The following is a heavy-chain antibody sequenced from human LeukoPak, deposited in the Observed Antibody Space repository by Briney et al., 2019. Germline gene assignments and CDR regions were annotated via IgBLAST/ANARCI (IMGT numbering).Heavy chain of an antibody. Sequence: GASVKVSCKASGYTFTSYDINWVRQATGQGLEWMGWMNPNSGNTGYAQKFQGRVTMTRNTSISTACMELNSLRSEDTAVYYCARAVAGGSYYGMDVWGQGTTVTVSS. CDR3: ARAVAGGSYYGMDV. CDR1: GYTFTSYD. J-gene: IGHJ6*02. D-gene: IGHD6-19*01. V-gene: IGHV1-8*01. CDR2: MNPNSGNT.